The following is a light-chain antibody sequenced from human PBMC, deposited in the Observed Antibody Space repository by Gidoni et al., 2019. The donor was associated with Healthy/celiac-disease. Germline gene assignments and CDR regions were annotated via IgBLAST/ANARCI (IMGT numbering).Light chain of an antibody. CDR2: EVK. J-gene: IGLJ1*01. CDR1: SSDVGGYNY. Sequence: QSAPTQPASVSASPGHSITISCTGTSSDVGGYNYVPWYQQHPGKAPKLMIYEVKKRPSGVSNRFSGSKSGNTASLTISGLQAEDEADYYCSSYTSSSTLVFGTGTKVTVL. CDR3: SSYTSSSTLV. V-gene: IGLV2-14*01.